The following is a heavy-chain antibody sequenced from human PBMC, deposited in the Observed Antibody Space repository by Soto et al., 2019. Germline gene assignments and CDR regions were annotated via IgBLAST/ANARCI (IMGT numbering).Heavy chain of an antibody. V-gene: IGHV3-30-3*01. CDR3: ASLSV. J-gene: IGHJ4*02. CDR1: VFTFSSYA. Sequence: VGSLRLSCASSVFTFSSYAMHWVRQAPGKGLEWVAVISYDGSNKYYADSVKGRFTISRDNSKNTLYLQMNSLRAEDTAVYYCASLSVWGQGTLVTVSS. CDR2: ISYDGSNK.